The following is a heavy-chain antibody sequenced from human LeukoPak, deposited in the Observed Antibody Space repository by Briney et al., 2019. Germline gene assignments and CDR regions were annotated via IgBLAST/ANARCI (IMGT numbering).Heavy chain of an antibody. V-gene: IGHV3-53*05. CDR1: GFTVSSNH. J-gene: IGHJ4*02. Sequence: PGGSLRLSCAASGFTVSSNHMSWVRQAPGKGLEWVSVIYSGGSTYYADSVKGRFTISRDNSKNTLYLQMNSLRAEDTAVYYCAKSTYSSGWYWADYYFDYWGQGTLVTVSS. CDR2: IYSGGST. D-gene: IGHD6-19*01. CDR3: AKSTYSSGWYWADYYFDY.